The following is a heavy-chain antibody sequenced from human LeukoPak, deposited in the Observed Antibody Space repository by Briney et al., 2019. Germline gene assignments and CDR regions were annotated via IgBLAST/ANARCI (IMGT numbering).Heavy chain of an antibody. J-gene: IGHJ6*02. Sequence: PGGSLRLSCAASGFTFSSYAMSWVRQAPGKGLDWVSAISGSGGSTYYADSVKGRFTISRDNSKNTLYLQMNSLRGEDTAVYYCAKALDGSAHYYYDMDVWGQGTTVTVSS. CDR2: ISGSGGST. CDR1: GFTFSSYA. CDR3: AKALDGSAHYYYDMDV. V-gene: IGHV3-23*01. D-gene: IGHD3-10*01.